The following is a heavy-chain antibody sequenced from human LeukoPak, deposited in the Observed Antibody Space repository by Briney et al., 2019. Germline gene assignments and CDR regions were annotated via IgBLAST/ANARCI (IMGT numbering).Heavy chain of an antibody. CDR2: IIPIFGTA. Sequence: SVKVSCKASGGTFSSYAIIWVRQAPGQGLEWMGGIIPIFGTANYAQKFQGRVTITTDESTSTAYMELSSLRSEDTAVYYCASAGGSWAYYYYMDVWGKGTTVTVSS. CDR1: GGTFSSYA. V-gene: IGHV1-69*05. J-gene: IGHJ6*03. CDR3: ASAGGSWAYYYYMDV. D-gene: IGHD6-13*01.